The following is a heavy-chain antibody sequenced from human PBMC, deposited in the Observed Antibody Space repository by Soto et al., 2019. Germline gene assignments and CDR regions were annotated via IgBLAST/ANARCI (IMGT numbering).Heavy chain of an antibody. V-gene: IGHV4-34*01. CDR3: ARVRIQLWLGDYYDGMDV. CDR2: INHSGNT. Sequence: SETLSLTCAVYGASLSDNYCNWLRQPPGKGLEWIGEINHSGNTNYNPSLRSRVTISIDTSKNQLSLNLRSVTAADTAVYYCARVRIQLWLGDYYDGMDVWGQRTTVTVS. CDR1: GASLSDNY. D-gene: IGHD5-18*01. J-gene: IGHJ6*02.